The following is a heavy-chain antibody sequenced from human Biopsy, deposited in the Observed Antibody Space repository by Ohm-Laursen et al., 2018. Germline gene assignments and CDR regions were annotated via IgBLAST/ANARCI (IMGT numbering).Heavy chain of an antibody. Sequence: ASVKVSCKAPGGTFSNYGVNWVRQAPGQGLEWLRGNIPILGTGNYAQKFQDRVTVAADTSTSTATMELRSLRSDDTAVYYCATKLTGYFHHWGQGTLVIVSS. V-gene: IGHV1-69*06. CDR3: ATKLTGYFHH. CDR1: GGTFSNYG. D-gene: IGHD3-9*01. J-gene: IGHJ1*01. CDR2: NIPILGTG.